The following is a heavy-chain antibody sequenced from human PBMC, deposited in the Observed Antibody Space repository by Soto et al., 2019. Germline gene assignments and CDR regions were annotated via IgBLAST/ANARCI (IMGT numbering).Heavy chain of an antibody. CDR3: AGDCLSGYGMDV. J-gene: IGHJ6*02. CDR1: GFTFSGYS. Sequence: EVQLVESGGGLVQPGGSLRLSCAASGFTFSGYSMNWVRQAPGKGLEWLSYITSGSRIIYYADSVKGRFTISRDNAKKSVYLHMHRLRDEGTGVYYCAGDCLSGYGMDVWGQGTTVTVPS. D-gene: IGHD3-3*01. V-gene: IGHV3-48*02. CDR2: ITSGSRII.